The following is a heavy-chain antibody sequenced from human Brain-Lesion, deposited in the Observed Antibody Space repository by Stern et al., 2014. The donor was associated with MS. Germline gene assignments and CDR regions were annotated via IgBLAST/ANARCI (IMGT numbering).Heavy chain of an antibody. CDR2: IFSTGET. CDR3: ARMREYCSGGICFAGYYDS. V-gene: IGHV2-26*01. CDR1: GFSLSNAAMG. D-gene: IGHD2-15*01. Sequence: QVTLKESGPVLVKPTETLTLTCSVSGFSLSNAAMGVSWIRPPPGKALEGLAHIFSTGETAYSTSLKSRLTISKDTSRSQVVLTMTNMDPVDTATYYCARMREYCSGGICFAGYYDSWGQGTLVTVSS. J-gene: IGHJ4*02.